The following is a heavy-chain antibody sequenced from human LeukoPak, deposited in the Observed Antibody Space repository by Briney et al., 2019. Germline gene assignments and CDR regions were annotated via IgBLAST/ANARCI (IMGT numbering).Heavy chain of an antibody. Sequence: GGSLRLSCAASGFTFSSYAMSWVRQAPGKGLEWVSAISGSGGSTYYADSVKGRFTISRDNSKNTLYLQMNSLRAEDTAVYYCAKMDRGSYYYYYYYYMDVWGKGTTVTVSS. J-gene: IGHJ6*03. CDR3: AKMDRGSYYYYYYYYMDV. CDR1: GFTFSSYA. D-gene: IGHD3-10*01. V-gene: IGHV3-23*01. CDR2: ISGSGGST.